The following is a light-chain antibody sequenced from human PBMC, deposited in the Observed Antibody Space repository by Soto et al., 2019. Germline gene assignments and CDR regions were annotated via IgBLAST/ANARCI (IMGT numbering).Light chain of an antibody. Sequence: EIVMTQSPATLSVSPGERATLSCRASHSVSSRLAWYQQKPGQAPRLLLYVASTRATGLPARFSGSGSGTEFTLTISSLQSEDFAVYYCQHYTNWPLTFGGGTKVDIK. CDR1: HSVSSR. CDR2: VAS. CDR3: QHYTNWPLT. J-gene: IGKJ4*01. V-gene: IGKV3-15*01.